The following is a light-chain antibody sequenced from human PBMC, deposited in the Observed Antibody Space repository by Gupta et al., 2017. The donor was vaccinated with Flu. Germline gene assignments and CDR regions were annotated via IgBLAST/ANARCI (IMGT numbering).Light chain of an antibody. Sequence: DIQMTQSPSTLSAYVGDRVTITCRASQSLTSWLAWYQQKPGKAPKLLIYKASNLESGVPSRFSGSGSGTEFTLTISSLQPDDFATYYCQQDDSYSITFGGGTKVEIK. J-gene: IGKJ4*01. CDR2: KAS. CDR1: QSLTSW. CDR3: QQDDSYSIT. V-gene: IGKV1-5*03.